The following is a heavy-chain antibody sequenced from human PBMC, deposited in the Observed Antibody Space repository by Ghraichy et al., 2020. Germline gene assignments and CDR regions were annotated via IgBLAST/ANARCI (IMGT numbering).Heavy chain of an antibody. CDR2: ISSDGRTK. V-gene: IGHV3-30*04. CDR1: GFTFSESP. J-gene: IGHJ6*02. Sequence: GSLRLSCAASGFTFSESPIYWVRQPPGRGLEWVALISSDGRTKYYADSVKGRFTISRDNGKDRLFLRMNSLRAEDTAVYYCARHGLAGATEYYYYGMDVWGQGTTVTVSS. D-gene: IGHD2-15*01. CDR3: ARHGLAGATEYYYYGMDV.